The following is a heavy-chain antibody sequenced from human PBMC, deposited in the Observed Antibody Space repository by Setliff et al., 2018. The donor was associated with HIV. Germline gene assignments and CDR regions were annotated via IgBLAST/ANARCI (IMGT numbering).Heavy chain of an antibody. Sequence: PSETLSLTCTVSGGSISSDDYYWNWIRQPPGKGLEWIGSIYHNGITYYNPSLKGRVTISVDTSKNHFSLKLTSVTAADTAVYYCARAEMATIVAFDIWGQGTMVTVSS. V-gene: IGHV4-39*07. CDR2: IYHNGIT. CDR3: ARAEMATIVAFDI. CDR1: GGSISSDDYY. J-gene: IGHJ3*02. D-gene: IGHD5-12*01.